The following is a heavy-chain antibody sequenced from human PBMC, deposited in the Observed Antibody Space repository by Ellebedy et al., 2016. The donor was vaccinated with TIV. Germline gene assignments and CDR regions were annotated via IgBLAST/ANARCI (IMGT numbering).Heavy chain of an antibody. Sequence: GESLKISXAASGFIFSSYAMHWVRQAPGKGLEWVAVISYDGSNKYYADSVKGRFTISRDNSKNTLYLQMNSLRAEDTAVYYCVRDRVHYAHFDYWGQGTLVTVSS. V-gene: IGHV3-30-3*01. J-gene: IGHJ4*02. CDR2: ISYDGSNK. D-gene: IGHD4-17*01. CDR3: VRDRVHYAHFDY. CDR1: GFIFSSYA.